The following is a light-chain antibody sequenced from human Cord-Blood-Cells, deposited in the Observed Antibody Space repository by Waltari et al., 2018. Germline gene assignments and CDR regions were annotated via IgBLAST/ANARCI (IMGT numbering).Light chain of an antibody. Sequence: QSVLTQPPSVSGAPGQRVTISCTGSSSNIGAGYDVPCYPQLPGTAPKLLIYGNSNRPSGVPDRFSGSKSGTSASLAITGLQAEDEADYYCQSYDSSLSPWVFGGGTKLTVL. CDR3: QSYDSSLSPWV. CDR1: SSNIGAGYD. V-gene: IGLV1-40*01. CDR2: GNS. J-gene: IGLJ3*02.